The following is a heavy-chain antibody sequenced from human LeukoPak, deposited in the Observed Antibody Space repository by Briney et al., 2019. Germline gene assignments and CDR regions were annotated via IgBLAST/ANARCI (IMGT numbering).Heavy chain of an antibody. V-gene: IGHV1-2*06. CDR1: GYTFTGYY. Sequence: ASVKVSCKASGYTFTGYYMHWVRQAPVQGLEWMGRITPNSGGTNYAQKIQGRVTMTRDTSTSTPSMERSRLRSDTTAVYYCARALRFLEWWEDYYYMDVWGKGTTVTVSS. D-gene: IGHD3-3*01. CDR2: ITPNSGGT. J-gene: IGHJ6*03. CDR3: ARALRFLEWWEDYYYMDV.